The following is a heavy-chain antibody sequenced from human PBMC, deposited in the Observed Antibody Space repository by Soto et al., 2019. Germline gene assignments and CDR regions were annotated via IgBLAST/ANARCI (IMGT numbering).Heavy chain of an antibody. CDR2: IIPSIGII. CDR3: AREGDMKFHSDSSDEPGY. CDR1: GGTFSSFV. Sequence: QVQLVQSGAEVKKPGSSVKVSCKASGGTFSSFVISWVRQAPGQGLEWMGRIIPSIGIINYSQKFQGRVTNTADTSTSTAYMELSSLRSDDTAVYYCAREGDMKFHSDSSDEPGYWGQGTLVTVSS. J-gene: IGHJ4*02. V-gene: IGHV1-69*04. D-gene: IGHD3-22*01.